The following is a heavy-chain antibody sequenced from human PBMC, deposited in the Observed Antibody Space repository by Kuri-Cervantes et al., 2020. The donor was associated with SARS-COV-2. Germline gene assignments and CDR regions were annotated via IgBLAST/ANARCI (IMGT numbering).Heavy chain of an antibody. J-gene: IGHJ4*02. CDR3: ASFYSSSWYVFDY. Sequence: SVTVSCQASGYTFTSYDINWVRQAPGQGLEWMGWINPNSGGANYAQKFQGRVTMTRDTSISTAYMELSRLRSDDTAVYYCASFYSSSWYVFDYWGQGTLVTVSS. D-gene: IGHD6-13*01. CDR2: INPNSGGA. V-gene: IGHV1-2*02. CDR1: GYTFTSYD.